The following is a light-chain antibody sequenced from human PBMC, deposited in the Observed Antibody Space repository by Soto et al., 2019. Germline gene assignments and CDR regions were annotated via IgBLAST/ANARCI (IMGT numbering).Light chain of an antibody. CDR1: QSVSSY. CDR2: DAS. Sequence: EIVLTQSPATLSLSPGERATLSCRASQSVSSYLAWYQHKPGQAPRLLIYDASNRATGIPARFSGSGSGTDFALTISRLEPEDFAVYYCQQRSTWPTFGPGTKVDIK. V-gene: IGKV3-11*01. CDR3: QQRSTWPT. J-gene: IGKJ3*01.